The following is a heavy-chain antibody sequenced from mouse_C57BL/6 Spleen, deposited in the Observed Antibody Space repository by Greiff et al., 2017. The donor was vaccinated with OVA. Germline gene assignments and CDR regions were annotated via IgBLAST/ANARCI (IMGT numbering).Heavy chain of an antibody. Sequence: EVQLVESGPGLVKPSQSLSLTCSVTGYSITSGYYWNWIRQFPGNKLEWMGYISYDGSNNYNPSLKNRISITRDTSKNQFFLKLNSVTTEDTATYYCAREIYYDYDEWDGYAMDYWGQGPSVTDSS. CDR2: ISYDGSN. D-gene: IGHD2-4*01. CDR1: GYSITSGYY. V-gene: IGHV3-6*01. CDR3: AREIYYDYDEWDGYAMDY. J-gene: IGHJ4*01.